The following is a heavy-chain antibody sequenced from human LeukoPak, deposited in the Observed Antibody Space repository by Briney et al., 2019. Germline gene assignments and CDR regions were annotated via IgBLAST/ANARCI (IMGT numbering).Heavy chain of an antibody. D-gene: IGHD3-10*01. CDR1: GFTFSSYE. V-gene: IGHV3-48*03. J-gene: IGHJ4*02. CDR2: ISSSGSTI. CDR3: ALYYGSGSYYGLG. Sequence: GGSLRLSCAASGFTFSSYEMNWVRQAPGKGLEWVSYISSSGSTIYYADSVKGRFTISRDNAKNSLYLQMNSLRAEDTAVYYCALYYGSGSYYGLGWGQGTLVTVSS.